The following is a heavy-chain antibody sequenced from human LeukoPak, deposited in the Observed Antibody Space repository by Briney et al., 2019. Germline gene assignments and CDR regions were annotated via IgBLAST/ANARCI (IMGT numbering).Heavy chain of an antibody. CDR3: AKGHGDWYFYYFDY. CDR2: ISYDGSNK. J-gene: IGHJ4*02. V-gene: IGHV3-30-3*01. Sequence: GSLRLSCAASGFTFSSYAMHWVRQAPGKGLEWVAVISYDGSNKYYADSVKGRFTISRDNAKNTLFLQMSSLRDEDTAIYYCAKGHGDWYFYYFDYWGQGTLVTVSS. D-gene: IGHD2-21*02. CDR1: GFTFSSYA.